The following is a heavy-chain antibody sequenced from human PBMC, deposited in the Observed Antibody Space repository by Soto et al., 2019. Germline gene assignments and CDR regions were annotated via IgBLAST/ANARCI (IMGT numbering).Heavy chain of an antibody. Sequence: SETLSLTCTVSGGSISSYYWSWIRQPPGKGLEWIGYIYYSGSTNYNPSLKSRVTISVDTSKNQFSLKLSSVTAADTAVYYCARYNGDSYGYTLYHWGQGTLVTVSS. CDR2: IYYSGST. CDR3: ARYNGDSYGYTLYH. J-gene: IGHJ5*02. V-gene: IGHV4-59*01. D-gene: IGHD5-18*01. CDR1: GGSISSYY.